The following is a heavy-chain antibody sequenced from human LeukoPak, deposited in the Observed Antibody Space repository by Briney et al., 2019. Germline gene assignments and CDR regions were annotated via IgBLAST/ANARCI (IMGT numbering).Heavy chain of an antibody. CDR1: GGSISSGDYY. CDR3: ARVGDYYGSFDP. D-gene: IGHD3-22*01. J-gene: IGHJ5*02. CDR2: IYYSGST. Sequence: SQTLSLTCTVSGGSISSGDYYGSWIRQPPGKGLEWIGYIYYSGSTYYNPSLKSRVTISVDTSKNQFSLKLSSVTAADTAVYYCARVGDYYGSFDPWGQGTLVTVSS. V-gene: IGHV4-30-4*01.